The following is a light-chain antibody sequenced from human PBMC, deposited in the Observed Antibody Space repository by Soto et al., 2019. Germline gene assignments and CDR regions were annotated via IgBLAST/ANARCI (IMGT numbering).Light chain of an antibody. Sequence: DIQMTQSPSTLSASVGDRVTITCRASQSISSWLAWYQQKPGKAPKVLIYDASSLESGVPPRFSGSGSGTEFTLTISSLQPDDFATYYCQQYNSYPGTFGQGTKVEIK. V-gene: IGKV1-5*01. CDR2: DAS. CDR1: QSISSW. J-gene: IGKJ1*01. CDR3: QQYNSYPGT.